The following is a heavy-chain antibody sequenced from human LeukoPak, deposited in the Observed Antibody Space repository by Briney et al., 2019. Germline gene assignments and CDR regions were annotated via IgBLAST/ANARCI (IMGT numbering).Heavy chain of an antibody. CDR2: IIPIFGTA. D-gene: IGHD2-2*01. Sequence: SVKVSCKAPGGTFSSYAISWVRQAPGQGLEWMGGIIPIFGTANYAQKFQGRVTITADESTSTAYMELSSLRSEDTAVYYCARDPDCSSTSCYAFDIWGQGTMVTVSS. J-gene: IGHJ3*02. CDR1: GGTFSSYA. CDR3: ARDPDCSSTSCYAFDI. V-gene: IGHV1-69*01.